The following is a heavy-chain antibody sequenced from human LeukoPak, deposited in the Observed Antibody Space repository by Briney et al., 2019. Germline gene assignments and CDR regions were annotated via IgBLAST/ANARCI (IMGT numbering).Heavy chain of an antibody. V-gene: IGHV3-21*01. D-gene: IGHD2-15*01. J-gene: IGHJ4*02. CDR3: ARVGCSGGSCSVFDY. CDR1: GFTFSGYS. CDR2: ISSSSSYI. Sequence: GGSLRLSCAASGFTFSGYSMNWVRQAPGKGLEWVSSISSSSSYIYYADSVKGRFTISRDNAKNSLYLQMNSLRAEDTAVYYCARVGCSGGSCSVFDYWGQGTLVTVSS.